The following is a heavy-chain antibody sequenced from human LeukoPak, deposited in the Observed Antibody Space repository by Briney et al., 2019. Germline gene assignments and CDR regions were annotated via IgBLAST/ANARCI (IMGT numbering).Heavy chain of an antibody. D-gene: IGHD3-10*01. CDR2: ISAYNGNT. V-gene: IGHV1-18*01. CDR3: ARSRTPRITMVRGVISLKT. Sequence: ASVKVSCKAPGYTFTSYGISWVRQAPGQGLEWMGWISAYNGNTNYAQKLQGRVTMTTDTSTSTAYMELRSLRSDDTAVYYCARSRTPRITMVRGVISLKTWGQGTLVTVSS. CDR1: GYTFTSYG. J-gene: IGHJ5*02.